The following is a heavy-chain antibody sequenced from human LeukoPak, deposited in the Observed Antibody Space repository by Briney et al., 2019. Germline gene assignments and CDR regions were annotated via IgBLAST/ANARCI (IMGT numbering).Heavy chain of an antibody. J-gene: IGHJ4*02. CDR1: GFTFSSYG. CDR2: ISGSGGST. D-gene: IGHD3-10*01. V-gene: IGHV3-23*01. Sequence: GGSLRLSCAASGFTFSSYGMSWVRQAPGKGLEWVSAISGSGGSTYYADSVKGRFTISRDNSKNTLYLQMNSLRAEDTAVYYCAKEAAYGSGSYYKGNFDYWGQGTLVTVSS. CDR3: AKEAAYGSGSYYKGNFDY.